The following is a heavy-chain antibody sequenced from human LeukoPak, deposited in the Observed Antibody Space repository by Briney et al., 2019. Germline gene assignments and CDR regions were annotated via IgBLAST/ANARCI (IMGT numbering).Heavy chain of an antibody. CDR1: GFTFGDYA. CDR2: IRSKAYGGTT. V-gene: IGHV3-49*04. Sequence: GGSLRLSCTASGFTFGDYAMSWVRQAPGKGLAWVGFIRSKAYGGTTEYAASVKGRFTISRDDSKSIAYLQMNSLKTEDTAVYYCTRVGGCSSTSCLDYYYYYYMDVWGKGTTVTVSS. J-gene: IGHJ6*03. D-gene: IGHD2-2*01. CDR3: TRVGGCSSTSCLDYYYYYYMDV.